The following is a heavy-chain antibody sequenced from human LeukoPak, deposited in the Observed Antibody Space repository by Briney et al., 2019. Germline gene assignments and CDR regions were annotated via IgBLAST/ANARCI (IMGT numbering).Heavy chain of an antibody. CDR1: GGSISSGSYY. Sequence: SETLSLTCTVSGGSISSGSYYWSWIRQPAGKGLEWIGRIYTSGSTNYNPSLKSRVTISVDTSKNQFSLKLSSVTAADTAVYYCARGSHTDYYDSSGYYYGYWGHGTLVTVSS. CDR3: ARGSHTDYYDSSGYYYGY. D-gene: IGHD3-22*01. J-gene: IGHJ4*01. CDR2: IYTSGST. V-gene: IGHV4-61*02.